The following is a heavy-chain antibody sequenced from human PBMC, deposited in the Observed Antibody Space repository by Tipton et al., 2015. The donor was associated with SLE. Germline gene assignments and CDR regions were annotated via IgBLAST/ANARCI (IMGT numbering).Heavy chain of an antibody. V-gene: IGHV4-39*07. J-gene: IGHJ3*02. D-gene: IGHD3-10*01. CDR2: IYYSGST. Sequence: WVRQPPGKGLEWVGRIYYSGSTYYNPSLKSRVTISVDTSKNQFSLKLSSVTAADTAVYYCARTRGSGGDAFDIWGQGTMVTVSS. CDR3: ARTRGSGGDAFDI.